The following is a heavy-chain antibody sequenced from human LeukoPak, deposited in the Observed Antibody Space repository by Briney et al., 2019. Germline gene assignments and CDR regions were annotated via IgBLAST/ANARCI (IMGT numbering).Heavy chain of an antibody. CDR3: ARVNRGGTTGTVDWFDP. CDR1: GGSISRYY. CDR2: IYYNGST. J-gene: IGHJ5*02. D-gene: IGHD1-1*01. Sequence: PSETLSLTCSVSGGSISRYYWSWIRQPPGKGLEWIGYIYYNGSTNYNPSLKSRVTISVDTSKNQFSLKLSSVTAADTAVYYCARVNRGGTTGTVDWFDPWGQGTLVTVSS. V-gene: IGHV4-59*01.